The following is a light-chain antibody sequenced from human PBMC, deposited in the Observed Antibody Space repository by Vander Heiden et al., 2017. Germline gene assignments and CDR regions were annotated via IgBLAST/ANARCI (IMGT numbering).Light chain of an antibody. CDR1: SLRSYY. CDR2: GKN. V-gene: IGLV3-19*01. Sequence: SSELTQDPAASVALGQTVRITCQGDSLRSYYASWYQQKRGPAPVLVIYGKNNRPSGSPDRFSGSSSGNTASLTITGAQADDEADYYCYSRDSSGNHLVFGGGTKLTVL. CDR3: YSRDSSGNHLV. J-gene: IGLJ3*02.